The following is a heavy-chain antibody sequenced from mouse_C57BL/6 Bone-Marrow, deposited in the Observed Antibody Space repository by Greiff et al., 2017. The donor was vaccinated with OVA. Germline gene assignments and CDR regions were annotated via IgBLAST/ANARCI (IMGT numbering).Heavy chain of an antibody. CDR3: ARSGANWAYFDY. J-gene: IGHJ2*01. CDR1: GFAFTNYL. Sequence: VKLMESGAELVRPGTSVKVSCKASGFAFTNYLIQWVKQRPGQGLEWIGVINPGGGGTNYNEKFQGKATLTADKSSSTAYMQRSSLTSEDSAVYFCARSGANWAYFDYWGQGTTLTVSS. D-gene: IGHD4-1*01. CDR2: INPGGGGT. V-gene: IGHV1-54*01.